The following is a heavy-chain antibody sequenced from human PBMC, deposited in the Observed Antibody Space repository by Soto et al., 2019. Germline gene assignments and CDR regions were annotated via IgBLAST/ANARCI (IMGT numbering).Heavy chain of an antibody. D-gene: IGHD1-26*01. CDR2: ISYDGSNK. V-gene: IGHV3-30-3*01. Sequence: GGSLRLSCAASGFTFSSYAMHWVRQAPGKGLEWVAVISYDGSNKYYADSVKGRFTISRDNSKNTLYLQMNSLRAEDTAVYYCARDLSRTAELPSQGAFDIWGQGTMVTVSS. CDR3: ARDLSRTAELPSQGAFDI. CDR1: GFTFSSYA. J-gene: IGHJ3*02.